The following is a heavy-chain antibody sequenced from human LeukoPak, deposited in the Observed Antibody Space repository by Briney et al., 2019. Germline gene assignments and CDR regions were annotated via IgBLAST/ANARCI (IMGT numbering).Heavy chain of an antibody. CDR3: AREWITIFGVVNPYFDY. Sequence: SETLSLTCAVYGGSFSGYYWSWIRQPPGKGLEWIGEINLSGSTNYNPSLKSRVTISVDTSKNQFSLKLSSVTAADTAVYYCAREWITIFGVVNPYFDYWGQGTLVTVSS. V-gene: IGHV4-34*01. J-gene: IGHJ4*02. D-gene: IGHD3-3*01. CDR2: INLSGST. CDR1: GGSFSGYY.